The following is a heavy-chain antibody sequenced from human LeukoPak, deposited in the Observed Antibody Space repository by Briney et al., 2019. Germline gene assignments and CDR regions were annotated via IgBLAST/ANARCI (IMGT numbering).Heavy chain of an antibody. Sequence: SETLSLTCAVYGGSFSGYYWSWIRQPPGKGLEWIGEINHSGSTNYNPSLKSRVTISVDTSKNQFSLELSSVAAADTAVYYCARALYYFDYWGQGTLVTVSS. CDR1: GGSFSGYY. CDR2: INHSGST. CDR3: ARALYYFDY. V-gene: IGHV4-34*01. J-gene: IGHJ4*02.